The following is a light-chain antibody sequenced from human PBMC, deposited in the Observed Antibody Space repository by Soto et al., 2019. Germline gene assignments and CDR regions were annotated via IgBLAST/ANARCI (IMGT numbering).Light chain of an antibody. V-gene: IGLV2-14*03. CDR2: AVT. CDR1: SSDVGGYDY. CDR3: SSYTTSSTVV. Sequence: QSVLTQPASVSGSPGQSITISCTGSSSDVGGYDYVCWYQQYPGKAPKLIIYAVTDRPSGVSNRFSGSKSGNTASLIISGRQAEDEADYYCSSYTTSSTVVFGGGTKLTVL. J-gene: IGLJ2*01.